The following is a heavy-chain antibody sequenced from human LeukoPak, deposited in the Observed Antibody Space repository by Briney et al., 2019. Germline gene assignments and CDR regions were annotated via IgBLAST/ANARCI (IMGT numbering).Heavy chain of an antibody. CDR2: INHSGSA. Sequence: SETLSLICAVYGGSFSGHYWSWIRQPPGKGLEWIGEINHSGSASYIPSLKSRVTISVDTSKNQFSLKLTSVTAADTALYYCARGVMGYSGYDYNWFDPWAKGTLVTVSS. CDR3: ARGVMGYSGYDYNWFDP. J-gene: IGHJ5*02. CDR1: GGSFSGHY. D-gene: IGHD5-12*01. V-gene: IGHV4-34*01.